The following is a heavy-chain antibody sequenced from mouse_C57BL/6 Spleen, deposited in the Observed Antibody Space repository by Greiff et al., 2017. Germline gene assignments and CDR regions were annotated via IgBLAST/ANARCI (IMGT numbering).Heavy chain of an antibody. Sequence: QVQLQQPGTELVKPGASVKLSCKASGYTFTSYWMHWVKQRPGQGLEWIGNINPSNGDTNYTEKFKSKATLTVDKSSSTAYMQLSSLTSEDSAVYYCARERDWDQYYFDYWGQGTTLTVSS. J-gene: IGHJ2*01. CDR3: ARERDWDQYYFDY. D-gene: IGHD4-1*01. CDR1: GYTFTSYW. V-gene: IGHV1-53*01. CDR2: INPSNGDT.